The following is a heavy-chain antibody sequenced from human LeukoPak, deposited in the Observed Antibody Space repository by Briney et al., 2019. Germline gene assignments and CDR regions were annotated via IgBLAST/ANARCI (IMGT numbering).Heavy chain of an antibody. D-gene: IGHD3-10*01. V-gene: IGHV4-38-2*02. Sequence: SETLSLTCTVSGYSISSGYYWGWIRQPPGKGLEWIGSIYHSGSTYYNPSLKSRVTISVDTSKNQFSLKLSSVTAADTAVYYCATSNVLLWFGELYYFDYWGQGTLVTVSS. CDR2: IYHSGST. CDR1: GYSISSGYY. J-gene: IGHJ4*02. CDR3: ATSNVLLWFGELYYFDY.